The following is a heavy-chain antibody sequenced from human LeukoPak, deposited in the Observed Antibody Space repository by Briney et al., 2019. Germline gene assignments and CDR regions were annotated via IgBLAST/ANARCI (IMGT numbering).Heavy chain of an antibody. V-gene: IGHV3-53*01. Sequence: GGSLRLSCAASGFTVSSNYMSWVRQAPGKGLEWVSVIYSGGSTYYADSVKGRFTISRDNSKNTLYLQMNSLRAEDTAVYYCARRSGSGWYGYYFDYWGQGTLVTVSS. CDR1: GFTVSSNY. CDR2: IYSGGST. J-gene: IGHJ4*02. CDR3: ARRSGSGWYGYYFDY. D-gene: IGHD6-19*01.